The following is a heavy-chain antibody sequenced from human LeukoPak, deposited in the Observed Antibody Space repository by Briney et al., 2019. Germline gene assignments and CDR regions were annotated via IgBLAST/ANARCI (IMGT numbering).Heavy chain of an antibody. CDR2: IYYSGTT. J-gene: IGHJ4*02. V-gene: IGHV4-30-4*01. Sequence: SETLSLTCTVSGXSISSGDYYWNWIRQPPGKGLEWIGYIYYSGTTYYNPSLKSRVTISLDTSKNQFSLKLTSVTAADTAVYYCARHLGRRGGDYWGQGTLVTVSS. CDR1: GXSISSGDYY. CDR3: ARHLGRRGGDY. D-gene: IGHD3-10*01.